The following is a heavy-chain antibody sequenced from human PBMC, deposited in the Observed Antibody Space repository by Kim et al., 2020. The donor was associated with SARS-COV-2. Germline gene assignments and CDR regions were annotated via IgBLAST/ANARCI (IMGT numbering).Heavy chain of an antibody. D-gene: IGHD6-19*01. CDR3: ARILGCSSGWYVFDY. CDR2: IDWDDDK. CDR1: GFSLSTSGMC. V-gene: IGHV2-70*11. J-gene: IGHJ4*02. Sequence: SGPTLVNPTQTLTLTCTFSGFSLSTSGMCVSWIRQPPGKALEWLARIDWDDDKYYSTSLKTRLTISKDTSKNQVVLTMTNMDPVDTATYYCARILGCSSGWYVFDYWGQGTLVTVSS.